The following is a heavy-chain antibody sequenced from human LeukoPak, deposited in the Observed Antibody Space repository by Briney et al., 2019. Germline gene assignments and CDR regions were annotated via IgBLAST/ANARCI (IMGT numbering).Heavy chain of an antibody. V-gene: IGHV3-23*01. CDR3: AKGQFTIFGVLSLAYGYFDY. J-gene: IGHJ4*02. D-gene: IGHD3-3*01. CDR1: GFTFSSYA. Sequence: GGSLRLSCAASGFTFSSYAMSWVRQAPGKGLESVSAISGSGGSTYYADSVKGRFTISRDNSKNTLYLQMYSLRAEDTAVYYCAKGQFTIFGVLSLAYGYFDYWGQGTLVTVSS. CDR2: ISGSGGST.